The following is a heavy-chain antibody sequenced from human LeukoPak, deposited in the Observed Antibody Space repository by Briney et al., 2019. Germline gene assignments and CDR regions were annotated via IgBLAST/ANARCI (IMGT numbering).Heavy chain of an antibody. V-gene: IGHV4-61*02. CDR1: GGSISSGSYY. D-gene: IGHD5-24*01. Sequence: SQTLSLTCTVSGGSISSGSYYWSWIRQPAGKGLEWIGRIYTSGSTNCNPSLKSRVTISVDTSKNQFSLKLSSVTAADTAVYYCAREFEGDGYVYWGQGTLVTVSS. J-gene: IGHJ4*02. CDR3: AREFEGDGYVY. CDR2: IYTSGST.